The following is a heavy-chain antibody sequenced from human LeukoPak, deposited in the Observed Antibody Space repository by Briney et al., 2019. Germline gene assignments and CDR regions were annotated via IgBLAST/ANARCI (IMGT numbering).Heavy chain of an antibody. CDR1: GFTFSSYG. CDR3: AKDRRPNYGGNSGENYFDY. Sequence: GGSLRLSCAASGFTFSSYGMSWVRQAPGKGLEWVSNIKQDGSEKYYVDSVKGRFTISRDNAKNSLYLQMNSLRAEDTAVYYCAKDRRPNYGGNSGENYFDYWGQGTLVTVSS. J-gene: IGHJ4*02. V-gene: IGHV3-7*01. D-gene: IGHD4-23*01. CDR2: IKQDGSEK.